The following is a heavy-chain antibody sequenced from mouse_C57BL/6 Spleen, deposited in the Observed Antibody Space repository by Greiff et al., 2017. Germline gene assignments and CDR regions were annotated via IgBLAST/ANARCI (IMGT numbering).Heavy chain of an antibody. CDR1: GYTFTSYW. V-gene: IGHV1-61*01. CDR2: IYPSDSET. Sequence: QVQLQQPGAELVRPGSSVKLSCKASGYTFTSYWMDWVKQRTGQGLEWIGNIYPSDSETHYNQKFKDKATLTVDKSSSTAYMQLSSLTSEDSAVYYCARDSNQGYWYFDVWGTGTTVTVSS. J-gene: IGHJ1*03. CDR3: ARDSNQGYWYFDV. D-gene: IGHD2-5*01.